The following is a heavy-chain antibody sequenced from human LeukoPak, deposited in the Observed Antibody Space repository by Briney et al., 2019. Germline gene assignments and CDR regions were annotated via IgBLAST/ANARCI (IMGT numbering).Heavy chain of an antibody. D-gene: IGHD3-9*01. CDR3: ARHLPHGPFTGMDV. CDR1: GDSIISSRYY. CDR2: IFYSGST. Sequence: SETLSFTCTVAGDSIISSRYYWGWIRQPPGKGLEWIGNIFYSGSTFYNPSLNGRVTISVDTSKNQFSLKLNSVTATDTAVYYCARHLPHGPFTGMDVWGKGTSDTVSS. V-gene: IGHV4-39*01. J-gene: IGHJ6*03.